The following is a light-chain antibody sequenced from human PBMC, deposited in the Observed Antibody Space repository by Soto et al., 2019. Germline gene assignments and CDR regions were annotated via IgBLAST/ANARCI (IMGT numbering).Light chain of an antibody. Sequence: AIQMTQPPSSLSASLGDRVTIPCPASQGIRNDLGWYQQKPGKAPKLLIYAASTLQSGVPSRFSGSGSGTGFTLTISSLQPEDCATYYCLQDYNYPWKFGQGTKVDIK. CDR2: AAS. V-gene: IGKV1-6*01. CDR3: LQDYNYPWK. CDR1: QGIRND. J-gene: IGKJ1*01.